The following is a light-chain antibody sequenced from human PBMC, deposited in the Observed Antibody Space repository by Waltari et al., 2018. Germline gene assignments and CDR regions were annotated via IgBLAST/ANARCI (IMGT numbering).Light chain of an antibody. V-gene: IGKV3-11*01. J-gene: IGKJ4*02. CDR1: QSVRTS. CDR3: QQRRNWPVT. CDR2: DAS. Sequence: EIVLTQSPGILSLSPGESATLSCRTSQSVRTSLAWYQQQPGQSPRLLIYDASNRATGIPARLTGSGSETDFTLTISSLQPEDFAVYYCQQRRNWPVTFGRGT.